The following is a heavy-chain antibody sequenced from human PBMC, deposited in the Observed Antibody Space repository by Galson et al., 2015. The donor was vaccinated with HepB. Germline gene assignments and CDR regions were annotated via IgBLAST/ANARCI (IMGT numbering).Heavy chain of an antibody. CDR1: GYTFTNYA. V-gene: IGHV1-3*01. CDR3: ARYKQRKTMITSDY. CDR2: INAGNGNT. Sequence: SVKVSCKASGYTFTNYAMHWVRQAPGQRLEWMGWINAGNGNTKYSQKFQDRVTMTRDTSISTAYMELSRLRSDDTAVYYCARYKQRKTMITSDYWGQGTLVTVSS. J-gene: IGHJ4*02. D-gene: IGHD3-22*01.